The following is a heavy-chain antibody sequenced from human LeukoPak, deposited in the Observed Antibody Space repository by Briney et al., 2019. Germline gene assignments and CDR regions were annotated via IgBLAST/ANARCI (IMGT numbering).Heavy chain of an antibody. J-gene: IGHJ4*02. Sequence: PPETLSLTCTVSGGSISSSSYYWGWIRQPPGKGLEWIGSIYYSGSTYYNPSLKSRVTISVDTSKNQFSLKLSSVTAADTAVYYCARDLCSGGSCYEDYWGQGTLVTVSS. CDR3: ARDLCSGGSCYEDY. D-gene: IGHD2-15*01. CDR2: IYYSGST. V-gene: IGHV4-39*07. CDR1: GGSISSSSYY.